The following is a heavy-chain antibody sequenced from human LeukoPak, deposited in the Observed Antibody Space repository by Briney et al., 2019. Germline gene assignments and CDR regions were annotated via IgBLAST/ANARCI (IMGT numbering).Heavy chain of an antibody. Sequence: GGSLRLSCAASGFTFSSHEMNWVRQAPGKGLEWVSYISTSGSTIYYADSVKGRFTISRGNAKNSLYLQMNSLRAEDTAVYYCARDRNDFWSGYYYYYMDVWGKGTTVTVSS. D-gene: IGHD3-3*01. CDR1: GFTFSSHE. CDR2: ISTSGSTI. V-gene: IGHV3-48*03. J-gene: IGHJ6*03. CDR3: ARDRNDFWSGYYYYYMDV.